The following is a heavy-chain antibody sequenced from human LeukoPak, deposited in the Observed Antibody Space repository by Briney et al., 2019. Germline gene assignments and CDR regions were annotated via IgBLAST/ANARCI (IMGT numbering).Heavy chain of an antibody. CDR3: ARSGYRYGADALDI. CDR1: GYTFTGYY. Sequence: GASVKVSCKASGYTFTGYYMHWVRQAPGQGLEWMGLINPTGGSTGYAQKFQGRVTMTRDTSISTAYMELSRLRSDDTAVYYCARSGYRYGADALDIWGQGTMVTVSS. J-gene: IGHJ3*02. V-gene: IGHV1-2*06. CDR2: INPTGGST. D-gene: IGHD5-18*01.